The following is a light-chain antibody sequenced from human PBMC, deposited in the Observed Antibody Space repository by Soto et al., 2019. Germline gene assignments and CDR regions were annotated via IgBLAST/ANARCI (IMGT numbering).Light chain of an antibody. CDR3: QQRASWVT. J-gene: IGKJ5*01. Sequence: MTQSPSSLSASVGDRFTLSCRASQSVDNSLAWYQQKPGQAPRLLIYGASTRATGIPARFIGSGSGTEFTLTISSLQSEDFAVYYCQQRASWVTFGQGTRLEIK. V-gene: IGKV3-15*01. CDR2: GAS. CDR1: QSVDNS.